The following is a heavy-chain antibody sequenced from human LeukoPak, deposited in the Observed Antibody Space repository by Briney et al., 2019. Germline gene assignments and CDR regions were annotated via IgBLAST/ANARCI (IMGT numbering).Heavy chain of an antibody. J-gene: IGHJ4*02. V-gene: IGHV4-39*01. CDR2: IYYSGST. CDR1: GGSISSSSYY. CDR3: ASYYYDSSGYYLALEPPQIDY. Sequence: PSETLSLTCTVSGGSISSSSYYWGWIRQPPGKGLEWIGSIYYSGSTYYNPSLKSRVTISVDTSKNQFSLKLSSVTAADTAVYYCASYYYDSSGYYLALEPPQIDYWGQGTLVTVSS. D-gene: IGHD3-22*01.